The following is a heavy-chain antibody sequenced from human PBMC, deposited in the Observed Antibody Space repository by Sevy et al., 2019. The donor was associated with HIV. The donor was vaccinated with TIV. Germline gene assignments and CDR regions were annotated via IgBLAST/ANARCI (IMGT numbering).Heavy chain of an antibody. CDR1: GFTFSDYY. D-gene: IGHD2-15*01. Sequence: GWSLRLSCAASGFTFSDYYMSWIRQAPGKGLEWVANIKQDGSDKHYVDSVEGRFTISRDNAKGSVYLQMNSLRAEDTAVYYCARGWYYDYWGHGTLVTVSS. V-gene: IGHV3-7*01. CDR3: ARGWYYDY. CDR2: IKQDGSDK. J-gene: IGHJ4*01.